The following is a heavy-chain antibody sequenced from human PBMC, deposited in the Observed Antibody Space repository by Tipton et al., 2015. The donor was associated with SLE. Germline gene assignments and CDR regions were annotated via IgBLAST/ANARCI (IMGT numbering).Heavy chain of an antibody. CDR3: ARGTSGVYHVYYYYFIDV. CDR2: MYTSGNT. J-gene: IGHJ6*03. Sequence: TLSLTCTVSGGSLSSDGYHWSWIRQPAGKALEWIGRMYTSGNTDYNPSLKSRVTISLDTSKNQFSLKLRSVTAADTAVYFCARGTSGVYHVYYYYFIDVWGKGTTVTVSS. V-gene: IGHV4-61*02. D-gene: IGHD5/OR15-5a*01. CDR1: GGSLSSDGYH.